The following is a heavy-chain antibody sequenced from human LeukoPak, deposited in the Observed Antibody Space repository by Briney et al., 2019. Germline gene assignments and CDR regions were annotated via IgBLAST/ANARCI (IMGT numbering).Heavy chain of an antibody. J-gene: IGHJ1*01. CDR1: GFTFASYG. Sequence: SGGSLRLSCAASGFTFASYGTSWVRQAPGKGLEWVSFITTNGGRTSYADSVEGRFTISRDNPRNTLYMQMNSLRDEDTAVYYCAIMHGYYDGTGYWVQWGQGTLVTVSS. D-gene: IGHD3-22*01. CDR3: AIMHGYYDGTGYWVQ. CDR2: ITTNGGRT. V-gene: IGHV3-23*01.